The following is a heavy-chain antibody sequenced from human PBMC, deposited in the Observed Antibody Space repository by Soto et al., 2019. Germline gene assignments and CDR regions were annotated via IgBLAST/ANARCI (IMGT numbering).Heavy chain of an antibody. CDR1: GFTFTSYW. CDR3: AGDGFAMYARDY. V-gene: IGHV3-7*04. D-gene: IGHD2-8*01. CDR2: IDEAGTKK. Sequence: EVHLVESGGDLVQPGGSLRLSCAASGFTFTSYWMSWVRQAPGKGLEWVANIDEAGTKKYYGDSVDGRFTISRDNAKNSVFLQMNSLRAEDTAVYYCAGDGFAMYARDYWGQGTLVAVSS. J-gene: IGHJ4*02.